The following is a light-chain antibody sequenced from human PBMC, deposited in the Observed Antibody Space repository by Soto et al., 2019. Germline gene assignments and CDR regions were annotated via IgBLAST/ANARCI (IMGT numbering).Light chain of an antibody. CDR2: EVT. CDR1: SSDVGGYKY. Sequence: QSALTQPASVSGSPGQSITISCTGTSSDVGGYKYVSWYQQHPGKAPKLMIYEVTYRPSGVSNRFSGFKSGNTASLTISGLRAEDEADYYCCSYTSSSTLIFGGGTKLTVL. CDR3: CSYTSSSTLI. J-gene: IGLJ2*01. V-gene: IGLV2-14*01.